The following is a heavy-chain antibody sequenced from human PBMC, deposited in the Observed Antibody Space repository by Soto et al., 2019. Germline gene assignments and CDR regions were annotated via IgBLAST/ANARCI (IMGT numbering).Heavy chain of an antibody. J-gene: IGHJ4*02. CDR1: GGSVSSGSYY. D-gene: IGHD3-22*01. CDR2: IYYSGST. CDR3: ARNYYDSSGSLDY. V-gene: IGHV4-61*01. Sequence: QVQLQESGPGLVKPSETLSLTCTVSGGSVSSGSYYWSWIRQPPGKGLEWIGYIYYSGSTNYNPSRTSRVTISVDPSKNQFSLKLSSVTAADTAVYYCARNYYDSSGSLDYWGQGTLVTVSS.